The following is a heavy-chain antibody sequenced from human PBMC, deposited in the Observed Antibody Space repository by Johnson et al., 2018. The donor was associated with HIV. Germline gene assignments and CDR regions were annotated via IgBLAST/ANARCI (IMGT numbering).Heavy chain of an antibody. V-gene: IGHV3-30*04. CDR3: VQGVPNPAVAFDI. D-gene: IGHD2-8*01. Sequence: QMLLVESGGGLVQPGRSLRLSCAASGFTFSSFAMHWVRQTPGNGLEWVSIISYSGSNKYYADSVKGRFTISRDNSKNTLYLQMNSLRPEDTAVYYCVQGVPNPAVAFDIWCRGTMFTVSS. CDR1: GFTFSSFA. J-gene: IGHJ3*02. CDR2: ISYSGSNK.